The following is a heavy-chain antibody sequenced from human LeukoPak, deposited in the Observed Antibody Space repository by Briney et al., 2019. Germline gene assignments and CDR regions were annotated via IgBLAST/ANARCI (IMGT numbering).Heavy chain of an antibody. CDR2: ISGSGGST. J-gene: IGHJ4*02. Sequence: GGSLRLSCAASGFTFSSYAMSWVRQAPGKGLEWVSAISGSGGSTYYADSVKGRFTISRDNSKNTLYLQMNSPRAEDTAVYYCAKKGDGYNWNPWYFDYWGQGTLVTVSS. D-gene: IGHD5-24*01. CDR1: GFTFSSYA. CDR3: AKKGDGYNWNPWYFDY. V-gene: IGHV3-23*01.